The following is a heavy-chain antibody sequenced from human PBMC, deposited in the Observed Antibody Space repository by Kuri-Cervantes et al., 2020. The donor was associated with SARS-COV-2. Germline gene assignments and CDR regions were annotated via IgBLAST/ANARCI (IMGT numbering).Heavy chain of an antibody. CDR2: IKQDGSEK. CDR1: GFTFSSYW. CDR3: ARNRGSGWPFFDY. D-gene: IGHD6-19*01. Sequence: GGSLRLSCAASGFTFSSYWMSWVRQAPGKGLECVANIKQDGSEKYYVDSVKGRFTISGDNAKNSLYLQMNSLRAEDTAVYYCARNRGSGWPFFDYWGQGTLVTVSS. J-gene: IGHJ4*02. V-gene: IGHV3-7*04.